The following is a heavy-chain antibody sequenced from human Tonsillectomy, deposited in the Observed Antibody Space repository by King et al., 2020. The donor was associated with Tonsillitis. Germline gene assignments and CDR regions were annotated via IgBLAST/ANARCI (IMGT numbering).Heavy chain of an antibody. Sequence: MQLQESGPGLVKPSQNLSLTCTVSGGSISSGIYYWSWIRQPAGKGLEWIGRIYTSGSTNINSSLKSRVTISVDTSKNQISLRLTSVTAADTAVYYCAREYYKFSFDPWGQGTLVTVSS. J-gene: IGHJ5*02. CDR3: AREYYKFSFDP. CDR1: GGSISSGIYY. D-gene: IGHD3/OR15-3a*01. V-gene: IGHV4-61*02. CDR2: IYTSGST.